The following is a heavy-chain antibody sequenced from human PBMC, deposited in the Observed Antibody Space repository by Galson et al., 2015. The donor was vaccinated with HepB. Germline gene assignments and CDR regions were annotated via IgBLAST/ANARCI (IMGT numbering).Heavy chain of an antibody. CDR3: VRSLGDPDAFDI. D-gene: IGHD3-16*01. CDR2: ISSDGSRT. CDR1: GFTFSSYW. J-gene: IGHJ3*02. V-gene: IGHV3-74*01. Sequence: SLRLFCAASGFTFSSYWINWVRQAPGKGLMWVSRISSDGSRTSYADSVKGRFSISRDNAKNMLFLQMNSLRPEDTAVYYCVRSLGDPDAFDIWGQGTMVTVSP.